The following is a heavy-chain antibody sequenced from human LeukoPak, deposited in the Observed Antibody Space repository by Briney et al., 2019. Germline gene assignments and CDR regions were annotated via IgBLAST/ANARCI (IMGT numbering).Heavy chain of an antibody. D-gene: IGHD1-26*01. Sequence: GGSLRLSCAASGFTFSGYGMHWVRQAPGKGLEWVAVIWYDGSNIYYADSVKGRFTISRDNSKNTLYLQMNSLRAEDTAVYYCAKGSGNSGFDYWGQGTLVTVSS. CDR3: AKGSGNSGFDY. CDR1: GFTFSGYG. V-gene: IGHV3-33*06. J-gene: IGHJ4*02. CDR2: IWYDGSNI.